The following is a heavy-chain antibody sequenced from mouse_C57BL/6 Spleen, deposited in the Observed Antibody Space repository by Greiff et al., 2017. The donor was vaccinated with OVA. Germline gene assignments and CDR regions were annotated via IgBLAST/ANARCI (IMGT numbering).Heavy chain of an antibody. V-gene: IGHV14-3*01. CDR2: IDPANGNT. Sequence: EVQRVESVAELVRPGASVKLSCTASGFNIKNTYMHWVKQRPEQGLEWIGRIDPANGNTKYAPKFQGKATITADTSSNTAYLQLSSLTSEDTAIYYCASLITTVVADDYWGQGTTLTVSS. CDR1: GFNIKNTY. J-gene: IGHJ2*01. D-gene: IGHD1-1*01. CDR3: ASLITTVVADDY.